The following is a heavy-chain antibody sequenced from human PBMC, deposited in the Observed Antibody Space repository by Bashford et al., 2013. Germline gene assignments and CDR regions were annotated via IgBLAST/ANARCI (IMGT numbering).Heavy chain of an antibody. D-gene: IGHD4-23*01. CDR1: GYTFTSYD. Sequence: ASVKVSCKASGYTFTSYDINWVRQATGQGLEWMGWMNPNSGNTGYAQKFQGRVTMTRNTSISTAYMELSSLRSEDTAVYYCARGKSRFNSRRPGTNWFDPWGQGTLVTVSS. J-gene: IGHJ5*02. V-gene: IGHV1-8*01. CDR2: MNPNSGNT. CDR3: ARGKSRFNSRRPGTNWFDP.